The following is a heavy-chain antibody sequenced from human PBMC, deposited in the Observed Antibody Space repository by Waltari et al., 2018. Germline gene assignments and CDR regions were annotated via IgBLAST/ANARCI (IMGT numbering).Heavy chain of an antibody. D-gene: IGHD6-13*01. Sequence: EVQLLESGGGLVKPGGSLRLSCAASGFTFSSYSMNWVRQAPGKGLEWVSSISSCSSYIYYADSVKGRFTISRDNAKNSLYLQMNSLRAEDTAVYYCAREAAGGDAFDIWGQGTMVTVSS. CDR2: ISSCSSYI. CDR3: AREAAGGDAFDI. J-gene: IGHJ3*02. V-gene: IGHV3-21*01. CDR1: GFTFSSYS.